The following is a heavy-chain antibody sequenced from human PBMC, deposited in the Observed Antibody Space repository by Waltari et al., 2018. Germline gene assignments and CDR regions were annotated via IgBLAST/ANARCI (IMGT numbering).Heavy chain of an antibody. D-gene: IGHD3-22*01. CDR1: GGSIRSSSYY. CDR3: ARVQTHYYDSSGYVDY. Sequence: QLQLQESGPGLVKPSETLSLTCTVSGGSIRSSSYYWGWIRPPPGKGLEWIGSIYYSGSTYYNPSLKSRVTISVDTSKNQFSLKLRSVTAADTAVYYCARVQTHYYDSSGYVDYWGQGTLVTVSS. J-gene: IGHJ4*02. V-gene: IGHV4-39*07. CDR2: IYYSGST.